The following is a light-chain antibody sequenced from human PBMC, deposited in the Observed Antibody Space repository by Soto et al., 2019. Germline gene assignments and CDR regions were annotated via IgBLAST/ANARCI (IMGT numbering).Light chain of an antibody. Sequence: DIQMTQSPSSLSASLGDRFTITCRASQDINNYLAWYQQKPGKVPKLLIYGASTLQSGVPSRFSGSGSGTDFTLTISSLQPEDVATYYCQKYNSAPLTFGGGTKVEIK. CDR1: QDINNY. V-gene: IGKV1-27*01. CDR3: QKYNSAPLT. CDR2: GAS. J-gene: IGKJ4*01.